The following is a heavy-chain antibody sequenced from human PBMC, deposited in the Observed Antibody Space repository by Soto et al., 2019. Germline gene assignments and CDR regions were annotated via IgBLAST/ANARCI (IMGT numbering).Heavy chain of an antibody. CDR2: IHYSKNT. CDR3: ASCSTGTTYYYYMEV. CDR1: GDSISSGRYY. Sequence: SETLSLTCTVSGDSISSGRYYWGWIRQPPGKGLEWIGSIHYSKNTYYKSSLKSRVTISVDTSKNQFSLKLTSVTAADTAVYYCASCSTGTTYYYYMEVWGKGTTVTVSS. V-gene: IGHV4-39*01. D-gene: IGHD1-7*01. J-gene: IGHJ6*03.